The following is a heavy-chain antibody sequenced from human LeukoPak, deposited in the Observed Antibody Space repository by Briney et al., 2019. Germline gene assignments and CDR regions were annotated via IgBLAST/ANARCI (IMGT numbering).Heavy chain of an antibody. CDR3: ALRRYCSGGSCYSGNY. J-gene: IGHJ4*02. CDR2: IIPIFGTT. Sequence: PVKVSCKASGGTFSSYAISWVRQAPGQGLEWMGGIIPIFGTTNYAQKFQGRVTITADESTSTAYMELSSLRSEDTAVYYCALRRYCSGGSCYSGNYWGQGTLVTVSS. V-gene: IGHV1-69*01. D-gene: IGHD2-15*01. CDR1: GGTFSSYA.